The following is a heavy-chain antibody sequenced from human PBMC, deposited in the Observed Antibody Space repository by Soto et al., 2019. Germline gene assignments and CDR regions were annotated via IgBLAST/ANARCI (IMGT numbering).Heavy chain of an antibody. V-gene: IGHV3-23*01. CDR2: ISGSGGST. J-gene: IGHJ4*02. CDR1: GFTFSSYA. D-gene: IGHD1-26*01. Sequence: GGSLRLSCAASGFTFSSYAMSWVRQAPGKGLEWVSAISGSGGSTYYADSVKGRFTISRDNSKNTLYLQMNSLRAEDTAVYYCARGDLLHPRGILSTTIRAGDYFDYWGQGTLVTVSS. CDR3: ARGDLLHPRGILSTTIRAGDYFDY.